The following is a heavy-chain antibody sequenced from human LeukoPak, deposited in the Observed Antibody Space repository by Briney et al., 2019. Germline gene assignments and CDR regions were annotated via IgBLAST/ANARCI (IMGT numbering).Heavy chain of an antibody. CDR2: IKKDGSEK. V-gene: IGHV3-7*01. CDR1: GFTFKNYW. J-gene: IGHJ6*03. Sequence: PGGSLRLSCAASGFTFKNYWMSWVRQAPGKGLEWVANIKKDGSEKYYVDSVKGRFTISRDDAKKSLYLQMSSLSAEDTAVYYCARVDDFWSGDPPHYYWYSMDVWGKGTTVTVSS. CDR3: ARVDDFWSGDPPHYYWYSMDV. D-gene: IGHD3-3*01.